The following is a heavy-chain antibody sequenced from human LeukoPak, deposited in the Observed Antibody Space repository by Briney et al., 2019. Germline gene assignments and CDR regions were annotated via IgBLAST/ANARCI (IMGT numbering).Heavy chain of an antibody. Sequence: PSETLSLTCTVSGGSISSSSYYWGWIRQPPGKGLEWIGSIYYSGSTYYNPSLKSRVTISVDTSKNQFSPKLSSVTAADTAVYYCARDGFRVAAAGEYWGQGTLVTVSS. D-gene: IGHD6-13*01. CDR3: ARDGFRVAAAGEY. V-gene: IGHV4-39*07. CDR1: GGSISSSSYY. J-gene: IGHJ4*02. CDR2: IYYSGST.